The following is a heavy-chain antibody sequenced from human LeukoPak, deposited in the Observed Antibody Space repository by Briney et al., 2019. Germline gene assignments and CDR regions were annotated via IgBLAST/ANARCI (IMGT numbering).Heavy chain of an antibody. Sequence: GGSLRLSCAASGFTFSSYWMSCVRQAPGKGLEWVANIKQDGSEKYYVDSVKGRFTISRDNAKNSLYLQMNSLRAEDTAVYYCARNEPGIAVAAVDAFDIWGQGTMVTVSS. CDR2: IKQDGSEK. CDR1: GFTFSSYW. V-gene: IGHV3-7*01. D-gene: IGHD6-19*01. CDR3: ARNEPGIAVAAVDAFDI. J-gene: IGHJ3*02.